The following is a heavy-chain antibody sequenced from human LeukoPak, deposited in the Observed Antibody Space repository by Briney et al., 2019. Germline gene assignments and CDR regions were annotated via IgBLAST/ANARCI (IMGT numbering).Heavy chain of an antibody. CDR1: GGSFSGYY. CDR3: ARGLDGSGWEVDY. D-gene: IGHD6-19*01. J-gene: IGHJ4*02. V-gene: IGHV4-34*01. CDR2: INHSGST. Sequence: SETLSLTCAVYGGSFSGYYWSWIRQPPGKGLEWIGEINHSGSTNYNSSLKSRVTISVDTSKNQFSLKLSSVTAADTAVYYCARGLDGSGWEVDYWGQGTLVTVSS.